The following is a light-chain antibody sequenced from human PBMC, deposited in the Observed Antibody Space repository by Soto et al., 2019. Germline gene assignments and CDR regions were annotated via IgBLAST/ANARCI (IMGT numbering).Light chain of an antibody. CDR3: TQHKSDPVT. Sequence: DIQMTQSPSSLSASIGDRVTITCRASQGIRNDLAWYQQRPGKAPKRLIYAASTLQSGVQSRFNGNGAGTECTLTIDSLQSEDFATYYGTQHKSDPVTFGGGTKVEIK. J-gene: IGKJ4*01. V-gene: IGKV1-17*01. CDR1: QGIRND. CDR2: AAS.